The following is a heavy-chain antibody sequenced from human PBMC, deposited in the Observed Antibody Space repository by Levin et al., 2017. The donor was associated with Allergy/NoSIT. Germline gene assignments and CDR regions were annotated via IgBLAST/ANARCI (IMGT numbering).Heavy chain of an antibody. J-gene: IGHJ4*02. CDR2: ISAYNGNT. CDR3: ARVGLEYDFWSGYQGRGFDY. D-gene: IGHD3-3*01. Sequence: ASVKVSCKASGYTFTSYGISWVRQAPGQGLEWMGWISAYNGNTNYAQKLQGRVTMTTDTSTSTAYMELRSLRSDDTAVYYCARVGLEYDFWSGYQGRGFDYWGQGTLVTVSS. V-gene: IGHV1-18*01. CDR1: GYTFTSYG.